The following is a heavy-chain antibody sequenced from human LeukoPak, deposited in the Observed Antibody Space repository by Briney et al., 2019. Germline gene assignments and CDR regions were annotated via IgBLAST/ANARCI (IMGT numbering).Heavy chain of an antibody. CDR2: INPNSGGT. D-gene: IGHD3-9*01. J-gene: IGHJ5*02. CDR1: GYTFTGYY. CDR3: AREEKYYDILTGYSTDNWFDP. V-gene: IGHV1-2*02. Sequence: ASVKVSCKASGYTFTGYYMHWVRQAPGQGLEWMGWINPNSGGTNYAQKYQGRVTMTRDTSISTAYMELSRLRSDDTAVYYCAREEKYYDILTGYSTDNWFDPWGQGTLVTVSS.